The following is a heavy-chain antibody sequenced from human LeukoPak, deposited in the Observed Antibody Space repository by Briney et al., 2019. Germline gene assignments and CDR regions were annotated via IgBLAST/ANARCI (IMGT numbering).Heavy chain of an antibody. CDR3: AKDGKTTSGLDY. CDR2: IYTSGST. J-gene: IGHJ4*02. Sequence: SETLSLTCTVSGGSISSYYWSWIRQPAGKGLEWIGRIYTSGSTNYNPSLKSRVTMSVDTSKNQFSLKLSSVTAADTAVYYCAKDGKTTSGLDYWGKEPLVTFPS. V-gene: IGHV4-4*07. CDR1: GGSISSYY. D-gene: IGHD1-14*01.